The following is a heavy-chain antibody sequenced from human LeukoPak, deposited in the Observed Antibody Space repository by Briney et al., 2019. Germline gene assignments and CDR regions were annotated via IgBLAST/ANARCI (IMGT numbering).Heavy chain of an antibody. V-gene: IGHV1-46*01. Sequence: ASVKVSCKASGYTFASYYMHWVRQAPGQGLEWMGIINPSGGSTSYAQKFQGRVTMTRDTSTSTVYMELSSLRSEDTAVYYCARDPLGLKPTYYYDSSGQGSPFDYWGQGTLVTVSS. CDR1: GYTFASYY. CDR3: ARDPLGLKPTYYYDSSGQGSPFDY. D-gene: IGHD3-22*01. CDR2: INPSGGST. J-gene: IGHJ4*02.